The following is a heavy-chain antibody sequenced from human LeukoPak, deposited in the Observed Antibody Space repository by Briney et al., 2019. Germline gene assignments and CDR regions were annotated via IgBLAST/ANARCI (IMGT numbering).Heavy chain of an antibody. J-gene: IGHJ6*02. Sequence: PGGSLRLSCAASGFTFSSYAMHWVRQAPGKGLEWVAVISYDGSNKYYAHSVKGRFTIPRDNSKNTLYLQMNSLRAEDTAVYYCARDGDGMDVWGQGTTVTVSS. CDR3: ARDGDGMDV. CDR2: ISYDGSNK. D-gene: IGHD3-3*01. CDR1: GFTFSSYA. V-gene: IGHV3-30-3*01.